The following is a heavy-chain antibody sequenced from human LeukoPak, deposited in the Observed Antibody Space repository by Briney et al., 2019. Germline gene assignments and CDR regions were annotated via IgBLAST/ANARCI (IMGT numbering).Heavy chain of an antibody. CDR2: IKQEGSEK. J-gene: IGHJ3*02. CDR3: ANPITSSGDTDAFDI. V-gene: IGHV3-7*01. Sequence: PGGSLRLSCVPSGFTFNNYRMSWVRQAPGKGLEWVANIKQEGSEKYYVDSVKGRFTISRDNAKNSLYLQMNSLRAEDTAMYYCANPITSSGDTDAFDIWGQGTMVTVSS. D-gene: IGHD3-3*01. CDR1: GFTFNNYR.